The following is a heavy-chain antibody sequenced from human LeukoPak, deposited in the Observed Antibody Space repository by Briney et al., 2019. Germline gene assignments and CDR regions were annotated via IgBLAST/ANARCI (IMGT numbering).Heavy chain of an antibody. J-gene: IGHJ4*02. D-gene: IGHD3-10*01. CDR2: INAGNGNT. CDR1: GYTFTSYA. Sequence: GASVKVSCKASGYTFTSYAMHWVRQAPGQRLEWMGWINAGNGNTKYSQKFQGRVTITRDTSASTAYMELSSLRSEDTAVYYCARGITMVRGALDYWGQGTLVTVSS. V-gene: IGHV1-3*01. CDR3: ARGITMVRGALDY.